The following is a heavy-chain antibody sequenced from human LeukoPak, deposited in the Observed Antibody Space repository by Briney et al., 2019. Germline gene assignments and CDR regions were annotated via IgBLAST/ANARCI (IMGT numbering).Heavy chain of an antibody. V-gene: IGHV3-30*03. D-gene: IGHD4-17*01. CDR1: GFTFSSYG. Sequence: GGSLRLSCAASGFTFSSYGMHWVRQAPGKGLEWVAVISYDGSNKYYADSVKGRFTISRDNSKNTLYLQMNSLRAEDTAVYYCVQGWGDYGDSLDYWGQGTLVTVSS. CDR3: VQGWGDYGDSLDY. J-gene: IGHJ4*02. CDR2: ISYDGSNK.